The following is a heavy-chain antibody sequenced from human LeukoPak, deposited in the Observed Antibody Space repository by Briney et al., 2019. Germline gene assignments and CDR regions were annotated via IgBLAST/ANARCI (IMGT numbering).Heavy chain of an antibody. D-gene: IGHD4-23*01. CDR1: GFTFSDYS. V-gene: IGHV3-48*01. CDR3: AKGDYGGDFRYFDY. CDR2: ISSISSTI. J-gene: IGHJ4*02. Sequence: GGSLRLSCAASGFTFSDYSMNWVRQAPGKGLEWLSYISSISSTIYYADSVKGRFTISRDNSKNTLFLQMSSLRAEDTAVYYCAKGDYGGDFRYFDYWGQGTLVTVSS.